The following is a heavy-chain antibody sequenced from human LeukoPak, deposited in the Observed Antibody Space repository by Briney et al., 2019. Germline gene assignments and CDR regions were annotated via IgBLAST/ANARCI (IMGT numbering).Heavy chain of an antibody. D-gene: IGHD2-15*01. J-gene: IGHJ5*02. CDR3: ARAYCSGGTCYSSRGMFDP. CDR2: IYYSGST. V-gene: IGHV4-59*01. CDR1: GGSISTYY. Sequence: PSETLSLTCTVSGGSISTYYWTWIRQPPGKGLEWIGYIYYSGSTNYNPSLKSRVTISVDTSKNQFSLKLSSMTAADTAVYYCARAYCSGGTCYSSRGMFDPWGQGTLVTVSS.